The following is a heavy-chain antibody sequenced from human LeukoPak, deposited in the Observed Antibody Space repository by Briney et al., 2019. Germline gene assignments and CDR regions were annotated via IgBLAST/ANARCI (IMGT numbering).Heavy chain of an antibody. Sequence: ETLSLTCAVYGGSFSGYYWSWVRQAPGKGLEWVGRIKSKTDGGTTDYAAPVKGRFTISRDDSKNTLYLQMNSLKTEDTAVYYCTVGGDYWGQGTLVTVSS. D-gene: IGHD3-16*01. V-gene: IGHV3-15*01. CDR2: IKSKTDGGTT. J-gene: IGHJ4*02. CDR3: TVGGDY. CDR1: GGSFSGYY.